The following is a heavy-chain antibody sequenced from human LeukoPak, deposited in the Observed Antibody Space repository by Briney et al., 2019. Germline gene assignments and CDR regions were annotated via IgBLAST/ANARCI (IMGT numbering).Heavy chain of an antibody. CDR1: GYTFTSYY. Sequence: GASVKVSCKASGYTFTSYYMHWVRQAPGQGLEWMGIINPSGGSTSYAQKFQGRVTMTRDTSTSTVYMELRSLRFDDTAVYYCARDLAGIVGVTAWFDPWGQGTLVTVSS. J-gene: IGHJ5*02. CDR3: ARDLAGIVGVTAWFDP. CDR2: INPSGGST. D-gene: IGHD1-26*01. V-gene: IGHV1-46*01.